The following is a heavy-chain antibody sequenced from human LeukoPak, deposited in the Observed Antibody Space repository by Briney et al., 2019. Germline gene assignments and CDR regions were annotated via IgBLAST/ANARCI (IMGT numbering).Heavy chain of an antibody. D-gene: IGHD3-10*01. V-gene: IGHV4-59*11. CDR3: ARGDGSGSAPFDY. CDR1: VDSISSHY. Sequence: PSETLSLTCTVSVDSISSHYWSWIRQPPGKRLEWIGYIYYSGSANYNPSLKSRVTISGDTSKNQFSLKLSSVTAADTAGYCCARGDGSGSAPFDYWGQGTLVTVSS. J-gene: IGHJ4*02. CDR2: IYYSGSA.